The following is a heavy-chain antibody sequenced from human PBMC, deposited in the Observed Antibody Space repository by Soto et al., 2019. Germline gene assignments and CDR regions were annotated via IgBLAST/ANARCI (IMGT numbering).Heavy chain of an antibody. CDR2: IYYSGST. CDR1: GGSISSGGYY. CDR3: ARGPIFGYSWFAP. J-gene: IGHJ5*02. V-gene: IGHV4-31*03. Sequence: QVQLQESGPGLVKPSQTLSLTCTVSGGSISSGGYYWSWIRQHPGKGLEWIGYIYYSGSTYYNPSLKRRVTVSVDTSKNQFSLKLSSVTAADTAVYSWARGPIFGYSWFAPWGQGTLVTVSS. D-gene: IGHD2-21*01.